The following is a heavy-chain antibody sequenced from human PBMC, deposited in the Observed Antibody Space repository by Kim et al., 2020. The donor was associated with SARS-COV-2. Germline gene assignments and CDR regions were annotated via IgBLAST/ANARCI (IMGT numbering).Heavy chain of an antibody. D-gene: IGHD2-2*01. V-gene: IGHV1-18*01. CDR3: ARDGCSSTTCFDY. J-gene: IGHJ4*02. Sequence: SAQKLQGRVTMTTDTSTTTAYMELRSLRSDDTAVYYCARDGCSSTTCFDYWGQGALVTVSS.